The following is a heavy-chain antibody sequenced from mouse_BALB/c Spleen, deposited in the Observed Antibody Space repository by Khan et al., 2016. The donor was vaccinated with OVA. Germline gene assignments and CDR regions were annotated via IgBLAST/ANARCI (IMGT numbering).Heavy chain of an antibody. Sequence: SGPGLVKPSQSLSLTCTVTGYSITRGYAWNWIRQFPGNKLEWMGYISYSGVTSYTPSLKSRISITRDTSKNQFFLQLNSVTTEDTATYYCARGNYYGYYFDYWGQGTTLTVSS. CDR1: GYSITRGYA. V-gene: IGHV3-2*02. CDR3: ARGNYYGYYFDY. D-gene: IGHD1-1*01. CDR2: ISYSGVT. J-gene: IGHJ2*01.